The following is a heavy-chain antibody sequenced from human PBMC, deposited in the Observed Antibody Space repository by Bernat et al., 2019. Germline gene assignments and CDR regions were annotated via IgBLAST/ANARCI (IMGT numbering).Heavy chain of an antibody. V-gene: IGHV6-1*01. J-gene: IGHJ4*02. CDR1: GDSVSSNNAA. CDR3: ARTGSGDKGGDY. D-gene: IGHD1-1*01. Sequence: QIQLQQSGPGLVKPSQTLSLTCAISGDSVSSNNAAWDWTRQSPSRGLEWLGRTYYSSQWHYDYAGSVTSRITVNPDTSMSRFSLHLRAVTPDDTAVYYCARTGSGDKGGDYWGQGTLVTVSS. CDR2: TYYSSQWHY.